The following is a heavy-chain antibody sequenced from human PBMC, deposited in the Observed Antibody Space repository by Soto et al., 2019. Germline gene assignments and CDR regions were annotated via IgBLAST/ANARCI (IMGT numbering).Heavy chain of an antibody. CDR3: AKAYFVWSSEQPYYFDY. D-gene: IGHD3-16*01. CDR2: ISGSGGRS. CDR1: GFTFSNYA. Sequence: EVQLLDSGGGLVQPGGSLRLSCAASGFTFSNYAMTWVRQGPGKGLVWVSGISGSGGRSYYADSVKGRFTISRDNSKSTLYLQMNSFRAEDTSVYYCAKAYFVWSSEQPYYFDYWGQGTLVTVSS. J-gene: IGHJ4*02. V-gene: IGHV3-23*01.